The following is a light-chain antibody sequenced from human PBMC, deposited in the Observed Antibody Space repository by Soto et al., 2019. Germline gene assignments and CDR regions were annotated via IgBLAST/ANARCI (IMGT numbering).Light chain of an antibody. CDR2: AAS. V-gene: IGKV1-39*01. CDR3: QQSYSTLFT. CDR1: QTIIRY. J-gene: IGKJ3*01. Sequence: DIPMTQSPSSLSASVGDRVTITCRASQTIIRYLNWYQQKPGRAPNLLIYAASSLQSGVPSRFSGCGSGTEFTLTISSLQPEDFATYYCQQSYSTLFTFGPGTKVEIK.